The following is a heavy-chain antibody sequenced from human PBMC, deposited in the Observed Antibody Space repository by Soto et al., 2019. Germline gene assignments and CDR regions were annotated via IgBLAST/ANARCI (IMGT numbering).Heavy chain of an antibody. J-gene: IGHJ6*02. D-gene: IGHD5-12*01. Sequence: PGGSLGLSCTASGFTFSTYSMNWVRQAPGKGLEWVSSISSSSSYIYYADSVEGRFTISRDNAKNSLYLQMTSLRAEDTAVYYCARDRYTGYDKYYYYYGMDVWGQGTTVTVS. CDR1: GFTFSTYS. CDR2: ISSSSSYI. V-gene: IGHV3-21*01. CDR3: ARDRYTGYDKYYYYYGMDV.